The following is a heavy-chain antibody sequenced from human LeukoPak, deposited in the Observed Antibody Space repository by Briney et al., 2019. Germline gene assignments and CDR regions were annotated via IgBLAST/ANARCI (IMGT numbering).Heavy chain of an antibody. V-gene: IGHV4-59*10. CDR2: IYTSGST. Sequence: PSETLSLTCAVYGGSFSGYYWSWIRQPAGKGLEWIGRIYTSGSTNYNPSLKSRVTMSVDTSKNQFSLKLSSVTAADTAVYYCARGGPGWGLWYFDLWGRGTLVTVSS. CDR1: GGSFSGYY. J-gene: IGHJ2*01. D-gene: IGHD7-27*01. CDR3: ARGGPGWGLWYFDL.